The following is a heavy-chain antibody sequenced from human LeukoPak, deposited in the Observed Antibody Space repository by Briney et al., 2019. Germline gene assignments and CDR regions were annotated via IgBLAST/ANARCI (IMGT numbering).Heavy chain of an antibody. CDR2: ISYDGSNK. D-gene: IGHD3-3*01. V-gene: IGHV3-30*03. CDR3: ARGDYDFWSGYSKKRDWFDP. CDR1: GFTISSYG. J-gene: IGHJ5*02. Sequence: GGSLRLSCAASGFTISSYGMHWVRQTPGKGLEWVAVISYDGSNKYYADSVKGRFTISRDNSKNTLYLQMNSLRAEDTAVYYCARGDYDFWSGYSKKRDWFDPWGQGTLVTVSS.